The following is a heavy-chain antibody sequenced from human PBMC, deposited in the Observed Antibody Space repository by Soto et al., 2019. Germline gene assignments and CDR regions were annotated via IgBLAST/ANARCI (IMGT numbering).Heavy chain of an antibody. CDR3: ATRGFTGQFDD. V-gene: IGHV3-30*03. J-gene: IGHJ4*02. CDR1: GFTFSSYG. Sequence: QVQLVESGGGVVQPGRSLRLSCAASGFTFSSYGMHWVPQAPGKGLEWVAVISHDGSNKYYADSVKGRFTISRDNSKNTLYLQMNSLRVEDTAVYYCATRGFTGQFDDWGQGTLVTVSS. CDR2: ISHDGSNK. D-gene: IGHD3-16*01.